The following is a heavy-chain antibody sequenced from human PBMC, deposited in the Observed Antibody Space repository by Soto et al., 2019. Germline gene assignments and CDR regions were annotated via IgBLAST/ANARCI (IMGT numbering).Heavy chain of an antibody. CDR2: IYHSGST. Sequence: LQLQESGSGLVKPSQTLSLTCAVSGGSISSGGYSWRWIRQPPGKGLEWIGYIYHSGSTYYNPSLNSRGTISVDRSKNQFSLKLSSVTAADTAVYYCARGRGYNWFDHWGQGTLVPVSS. V-gene: IGHV4-30-2*01. J-gene: IGHJ5*02. CDR3: ARGRGYNWFDH. D-gene: IGHD6-13*01. CDR1: GGSISSGGYS.